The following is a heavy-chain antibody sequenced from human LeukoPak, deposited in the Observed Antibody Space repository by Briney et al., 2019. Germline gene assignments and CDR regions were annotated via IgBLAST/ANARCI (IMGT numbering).Heavy chain of an antibody. CDR2: ISDTGSGT. CDR1: GFTFNTYT. CDR3: AKSPYISTWYGDY. D-gene: IGHD6-13*01. J-gene: IGHJ4*02. V-gene: IGHV3-23*01. Sequence: PGGSLRLSCAASGFTFNTYTMNWVRQAPGKGLEWVSTISDTGSGTYYADSVKGRFTISRDNSKNTLYLQMNSLRAEDTAVYYCAKSPYISTWYGDYWGQGTLVTVSS.